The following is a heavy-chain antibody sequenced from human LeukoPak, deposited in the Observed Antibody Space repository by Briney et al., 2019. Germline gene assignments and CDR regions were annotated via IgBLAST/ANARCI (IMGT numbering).Heavy chain of an antibody. CDR3: ARGGSGWFGALEFDY. D-gene: IGHD3-10*01. Sequence: ASVKVSCKASGYTFNTYGVIWVRQAPGKGFEWLGWISGQHGKTTYPPKFQDRVRMTIDTSTSTAYMELRSLTSDDTGVYFCARGGSGWFGALEFDYWAREPWSPSP. CDR1: GYTFNTYG. J-gene: IGHJ4*02. V-gene: IGHV1-18*01. CDR2: ISGQHGKT.